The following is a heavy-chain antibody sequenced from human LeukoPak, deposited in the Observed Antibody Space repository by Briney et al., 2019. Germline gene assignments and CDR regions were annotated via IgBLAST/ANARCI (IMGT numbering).Heavy chain of an antibody. J-gene: IGHJ3*02. CDR2: ISSSSSYI. Sequence: PGGSLRLSCAASGFTFSSYSMNWVRQAPGKGLEWVSSISSSSSYIYYADSVKGRFTISRDNAKNSLYLQMNSLRAEDTAVYYCARTGYCSSTSCYEDTFDIWGQGTMVTVSS. CDR3: ARTGYCSSTSCYEDTFDI. D-gene: IGHD2-2*01. CDR1: GFTFSSYS. V-gene: IGHV3-21*01.